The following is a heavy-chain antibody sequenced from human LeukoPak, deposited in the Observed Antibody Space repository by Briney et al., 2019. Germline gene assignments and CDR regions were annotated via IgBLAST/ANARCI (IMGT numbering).Heavy chain of an antibody. J-gene: IGHJ3*02. CDR3: ARLYGDYETPPFDI. V-gene: IGHV4-39*01. CDR2: VYYSGTT. D-gene: IGHD4-17*01. CDR1: GGSISSRNSRSSYY. Sequence: SETLSLTCTLSGGSISSRNSRSSYYWGWIRQPPGEGLEWIGSVYYSGTTYYSPSLKSRVTISVDTSKNQFSLKLSSVTASDTAVYYCARLYGDYETPPFDIWGQGTMVTVSS.